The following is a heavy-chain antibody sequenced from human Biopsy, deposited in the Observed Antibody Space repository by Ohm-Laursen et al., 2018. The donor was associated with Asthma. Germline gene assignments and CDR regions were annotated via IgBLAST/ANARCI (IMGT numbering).Heavy chain of an antibody. J-gene: IGHJ4*02. CDR2: IYRNGDT. Sequence: TLSLTCAVSGDSIDCGDYSWTWIRQSPGVGLEWIGYIYRNGDTYYNPTLKNRVTISIDRSKNQFSLRLSSVTAADTAVYYCARGWNCGGDCYSLDSWGQGTLVTVSS. CDR1: GDSIDCGDYS. V-gene: IGHV4-30-2*06. D-gene: IGHD2-21*02. CDR3: ARGWNCGGDCYSLDS.